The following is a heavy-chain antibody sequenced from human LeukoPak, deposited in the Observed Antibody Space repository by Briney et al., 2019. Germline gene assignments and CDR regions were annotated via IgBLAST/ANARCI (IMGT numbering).Heavy chain of an antibody. CDR2: IIPILGIA. V-gene: IGHV1-69*04. D-gene: IGHD5-24*01. CDR1: GGTFSSYA. J-gene: IGHJ4*02. Sequence: SVTVSCKASGGTFSSYAISWVRQAPGQGLEWMGRIIPILGIANYAQKFQGRVTITADKSTSTAYMELSSLRSEDTAVYYCARAHPPRRDGYNYPPDYWGQGTLVTVSS. CDR3: ARAHPPRRDGYNYPPDY.